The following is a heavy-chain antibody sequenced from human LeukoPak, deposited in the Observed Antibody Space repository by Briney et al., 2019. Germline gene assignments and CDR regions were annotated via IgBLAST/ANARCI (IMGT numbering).Heavy chain of an antibody. D-gene: IGHD5-18*01. Sequence: SETLSLTCTVSGGSISSSSYYWGWIRQPPGEGLEWIGSIYYSGSTYYNPSLKSRVTISVDTSKNQFSLKLSSVTAADTAVYYCARVGVDTPTFDYWGQGTLVTVSS. CDR3: ARVGVDTPTFDY. J-gene: IGHJ4*02. V-gene: IGHV4-39*07. CDR1: GGSISSSSYY. CDR2: IYYSGST.